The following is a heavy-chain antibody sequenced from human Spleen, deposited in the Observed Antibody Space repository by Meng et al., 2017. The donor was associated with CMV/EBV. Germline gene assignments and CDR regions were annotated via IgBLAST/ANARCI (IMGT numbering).Heavy chain of an antibody. V-gene: IGHV3-23*03. CDR3: AKVGSGGFDP. Sequence: GESLKISCAASGFTFSSYAMSWVRQAPGKGLEWVSVIYSGGSSTYYADSVKGRFTISRDNSKNTLYLQMNSLRAEDTAVYYCAKVGSGGFDPWGQGTLVTVSS. J-gene: IGHJ5*02. D-gene: IGHD3-16*01. CDR2: IYSGGSST. CDR1: GFTFSSYA.